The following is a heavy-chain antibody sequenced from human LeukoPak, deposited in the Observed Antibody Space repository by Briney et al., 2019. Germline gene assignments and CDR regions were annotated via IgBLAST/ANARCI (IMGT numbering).Heavy chain of an antibody. Sequence: SETLSLTCTVSGDSLSSHYWSWIRQPPGKGPEWIGYIYGSGSTHYDPSLRSRVTISEDTSKNQFSLKLTSVTAADTAVYYCARNVGWYSHDSWGQGTLVTVSS. CDR1: GDSLSSHY. CDR2: IYGSGST. CDR3: ARNVGWYSHDS. V-gene: IGHV4-59*08. J-gene: IGHJ4*02. D-gene: IGHD6-19*01.